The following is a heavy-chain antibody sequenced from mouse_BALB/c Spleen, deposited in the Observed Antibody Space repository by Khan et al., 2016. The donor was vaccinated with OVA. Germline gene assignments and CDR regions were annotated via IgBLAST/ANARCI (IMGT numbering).Heavy chain of an antibody. CDR2: ISSGDTT. Sequence: EVQLLETGGGLVKPGGSLKLSCAASGFTFSNYGVSWVRQPPEKRQEWVASISSGDTTYYPDSVQGRFTISRDNARNILYLQMSSLRSEDTAMYYCAREYWFAYWGQGTLVTVSA. J-gene: IGHJ3*01. CDR3: AREYWFAY. CDR1: GFTFSNYG. V-gene: IGHV5-6-5*01.